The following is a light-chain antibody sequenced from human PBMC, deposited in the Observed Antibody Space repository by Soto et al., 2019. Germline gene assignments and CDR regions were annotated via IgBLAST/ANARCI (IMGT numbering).Light chain of an antibody. CDR1: QGVSSN. Sequence: EVVMTQSPATLSVSPGDTATLSCRASQGVSSNLAWYQQKSGQAPRLLIYGASTRATGVPARFSGSGSGTEFTLTIRRLQSEDFAVYYCQQRSNWPITFGQGTRLEIK. CDR3: QQRSNWPIT. J-gene: IGKJ5*01. CDR2: GAS. V-gene: IGKV3-15*01.